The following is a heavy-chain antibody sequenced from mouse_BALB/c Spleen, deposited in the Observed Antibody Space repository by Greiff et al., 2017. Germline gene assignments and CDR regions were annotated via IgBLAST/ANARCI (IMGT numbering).Heavy chain of an antibody. J-gene: IGHJ2*01. CDR1: GYSITSGYY. D-gene: IGHD2-3*01. CDR2: ISYDGSN. V-gene: IGHV3-6*02. CDR3: ARGDGYPYFDY. Sequence: DVQLQESGPGLVKPSQSLSLTCSVTGYSITSGYYWNWIRQFPGNKLEWMGYISYDGSNNYNPSLKNRISITRDTSKNQFFLKLNSVTTEDTATYYCARGDGYPYFDYWGQGTTLTVSS.